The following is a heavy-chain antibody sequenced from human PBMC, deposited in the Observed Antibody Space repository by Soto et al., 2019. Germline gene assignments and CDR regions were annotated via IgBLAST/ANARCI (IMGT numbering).Heavy chain of an antibody. CDR3: ARAYSGRLPRRADYYFAMDV. CDR2: IGAADDP. CDR1: GFTFSAYD. Sequence: VGSLRLSCAASGFTFSAYDMHWVRQTTGKGLEWVSAIGAADDPYYLGSVKGRFTISRENAKNSLYLQMNSLRAEDTAVYYCARAYSGRLPRRADYYFAMDVWGQGTTVTVSS. V-gene: IGHV3-13*05. J-gene: IGHJ6*02. D-gene: IGHD2-15*01.